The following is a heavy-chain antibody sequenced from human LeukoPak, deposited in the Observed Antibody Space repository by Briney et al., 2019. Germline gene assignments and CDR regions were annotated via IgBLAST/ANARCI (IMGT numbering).Heavy chain of an antibody. V-gene: IGHV3-74*01. CDR3: ARRLAL. Sequence: GGSLRLSCAASGFTFSSYWMHWVRQAPGKGLVWVSRISDDGNTTGYAESVKGRFAISRDNAKNILYLQMNSLRAEDTAVYYCARRLALWGQGTLVTVSS. CDR2: ISDDGNTT. J-gene: IGHJ5*02. CDR1: GFTFSSYW.